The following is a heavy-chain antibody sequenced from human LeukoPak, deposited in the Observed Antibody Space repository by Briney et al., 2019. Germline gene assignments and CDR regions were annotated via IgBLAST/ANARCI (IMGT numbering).Heavy chain of an antibody. CDR2: INSDGRST. J-gene: IGHJ4*02. V-gene: IGHV3-74*01. Sequence: PGGSLRLSCAASGFTFNTYWVHWVRQAPGKGLVWVSRINSDGRSTGYADSVKGRFTISRDNAKKTLYLQMNSLRVEETAVYYCARDQGGATRIDYWGQGTLVTVSS. CDR1: GFTFNTYW. CDR3: ARDQGGATRIDY. D-gene: IGHD1-26*01.